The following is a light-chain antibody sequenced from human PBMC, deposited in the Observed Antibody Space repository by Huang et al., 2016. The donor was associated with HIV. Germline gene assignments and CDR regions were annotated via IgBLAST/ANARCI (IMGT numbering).Light chain of an antibody. CDR1: QTVDMY. Sequence: DIQMTQSPSSLSASIGGRVPMSCRASQTVDMYLNWYQQTPGRAPKLLIYAASNLQSDVPSRFSGTGSGTNFTLTISSLQPEDFVIYFCQQTYNVPRTFGQGTALEIK. CDR3: QQTYNVPRT. J-gene: IGKJ2*01. V-gene: IGKV1-39*01. CDR2: AAS.